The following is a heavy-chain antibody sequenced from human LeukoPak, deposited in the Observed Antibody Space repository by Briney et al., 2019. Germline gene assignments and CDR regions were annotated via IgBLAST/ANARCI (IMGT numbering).Heavy chain of an antibody. J-gene: IGHJ3*02. V-gene: IGHV1-69*06. CDR3: ARGYCSSTSCYAFDI. Sequence: SVTVSFKASGGTFIIYAISWVRQAHGQGLEWMGGSIPIFGTANYAQKFQGRVTITADKSTSTAYMELSSLRSEDKAVYYCARGYCSSTSCYAFDIGGQGTMVTVS. CDR1: GGTFIIYA. D-gene: IGHD2-2*01. CDR2: SIPIFGTA.